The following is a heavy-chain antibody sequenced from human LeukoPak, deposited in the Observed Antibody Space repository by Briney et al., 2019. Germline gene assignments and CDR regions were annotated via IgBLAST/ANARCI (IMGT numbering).Heavy chain of an antibody. Sequence: PGGSLRLSCAASGFTFSSYAMSWVRQAPGKGLEWVAFIRYDGSNKYYADPVKGRFTISRDNSKNTLYLQMNSLRAEDTAVYYCAKDGADSSGWYPIQYYYYYMDVWGKGTTVTISS. J-gene: IGHJ6*03. V-gene: IGHV3-30*02. CDR3: AKDGADSSGWYPIQYYYYYMDV. CDR2: IRYDGSNK. CDR1: GFTFSSYA. D-gene: IGHD6-19*01.